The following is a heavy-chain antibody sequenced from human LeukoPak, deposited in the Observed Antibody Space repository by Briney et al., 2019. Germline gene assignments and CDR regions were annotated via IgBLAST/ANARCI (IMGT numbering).Heavy chain of an antibody. D-gene: IGHD3-22*01. CDR3: ARDYYDSSGAGSL. CDR2: IYSGGST. CDR1: GFTFSSNY. V-gene: IGHV3-66*02. J-gene: IGHJ4*02. Sequence: GGSLRLSCAASGFTFSSNYMSWVRQAPGKGLEGVSVIYSGGSTYYADSVKGRFTISRDNSKNTLYLQMNSLRAEDTAVYYCARDYYDSSGAGSLWGQGTLVSVSS.